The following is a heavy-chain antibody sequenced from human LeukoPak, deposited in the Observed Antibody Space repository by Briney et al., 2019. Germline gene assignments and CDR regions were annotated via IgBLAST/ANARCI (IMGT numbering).Heavy chain of an antibody. CDR3: ARYNPLDY. D-gene: IGHD1-14*01. V-gene: IGHV3-30*12. CDR2: ISYDGSNK. J-gene: IGHJ4*02. CDR1: GVTFSSYG. Sequence: GGSLRLSCAASGVTFSSYGMHWVRQAPGKGLEWVAVISYDGSNKYYAESVKGRFTISRDNAKNSLYLQINSLRIENTAVYYCARYNPLDYWGQGTLVTVSS.